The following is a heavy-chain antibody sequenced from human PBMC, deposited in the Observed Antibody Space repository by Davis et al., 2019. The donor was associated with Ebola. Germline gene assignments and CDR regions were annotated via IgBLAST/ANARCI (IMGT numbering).Heavy chain of an antibody. CDR1: GFTFSSYS. Sequence: GESLKISCAASGFTFSSYSMNWVRQTAGKGLECVAAISMRGDSTDYADSVKGRFTISRDNSNNMLYLQMNNLRVEDTALYYCVQGTTSCHVWGQGTLVAVSS. V-gene: IGHV3-23*01. CDR2: ISMRGDST. D-gene: IGHD2-2*01. CDR3: VQGTTSCHV. J-gene: IGHJ4*02.